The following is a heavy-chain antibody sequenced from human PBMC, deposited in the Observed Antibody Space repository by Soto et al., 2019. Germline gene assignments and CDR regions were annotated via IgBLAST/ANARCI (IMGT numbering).Heavy chain of an antibody. V-gene: IGHV4-30-4*01. D-gene: IGHD5-12*01. J-gene: IGHJ4*02. CDR1: GAYISSGDYF. CDR2: IYDSGSS. CDR3: AREKGYISGPKNFDY. Sequence: SETLSLTCTVSGAYISSGDYFWSWIRQSPGKGLQWIGYIYDSGSSYYNPSLKSRVTMSVDTSKNQFSLKLSSLTAADTAVYYCAREKGYISGPKNFDYWGQGTLVTVSS.